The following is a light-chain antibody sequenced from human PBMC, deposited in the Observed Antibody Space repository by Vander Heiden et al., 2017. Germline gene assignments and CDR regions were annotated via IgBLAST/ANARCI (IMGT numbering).Light chain of an antibody. CDR3: HQYYTTPRT. CDR2: WAA. Sequence: DIVMTQYPDSLAVSLGERAAINFKSSQSVLETSNNRNYLAWYQQRAGQPPKLLISWAAARESGVPDRFSGSGSGTDFTLTISSLQAEDVAVYYCHQYYTTPRTFGQGTRVEIK. V-gene: IGKV4-1*01. J-gene: IGKJ1*01. CDR1: QSVLETSNNRNY.